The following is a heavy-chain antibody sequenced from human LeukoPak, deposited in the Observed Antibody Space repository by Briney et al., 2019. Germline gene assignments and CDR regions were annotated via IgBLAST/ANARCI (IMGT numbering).Heavy chain of an antibody. Sequence: ASVKVSCKASGYIFTGCYMHWVRQAPGQGPEWMGWINPNSGGTNYAQKFQGRVTMTRDTSINTAYMELSSLKSDDTAVLYCARGGVDGVLDYWGQGTLVTVSS. J-gene: IGHJ4*02. CDR3: ARGGVDGVLDY. V-gene: IGHV1-2*02. CDR1: GYIFTGCY. D-gene: IGHD3-10*01. CDR2: INPNSGGT.